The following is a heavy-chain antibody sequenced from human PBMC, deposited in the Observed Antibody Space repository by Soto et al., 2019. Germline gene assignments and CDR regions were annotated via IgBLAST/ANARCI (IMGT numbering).Heavy chain of an antibody. CDR2: ISWNSGSI. CDR1: GFTFDDYA. CDR3: AAAVYYYYGMDV. Sequence: PGGSLRLSCAASGFTFDDYAMHWVRQAPGKGLEWVSGISWNSGSIGYADSVKGRFTISRDNAKNSLYLQMNSLRAEDTALYYCAAAVYYYYGMDVWGQGTTVTVSS. D-gene: IGHD6-13*01. V-gene: IGHV3-9*01. J-gene: IGHJ6*02.